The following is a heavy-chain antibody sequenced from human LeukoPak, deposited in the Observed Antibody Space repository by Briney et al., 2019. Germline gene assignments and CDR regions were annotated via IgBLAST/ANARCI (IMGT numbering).Heavy chain of an antibody. CDR1: GITFSTYS. CDR2: VQHIGGET. V-gene: IGHV3-7*01. J-gene: IGHJ1*01. Sequence: GGSLRLSCAASGITFSTYSMNWVRQAPGKGLEWVANVQHIGGETYYVDSVKGRFTISRDNAKNSVYLQMNSLGADDTAVYYCATYSILNAREFRYWGQGTLVTVTS. CDR3: ATYSILNAREFRY. D-gene: IGHD4-11*01.